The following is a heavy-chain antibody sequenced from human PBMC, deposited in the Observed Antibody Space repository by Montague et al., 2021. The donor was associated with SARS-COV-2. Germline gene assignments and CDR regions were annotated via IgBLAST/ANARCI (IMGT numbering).Heavy chain of an antibody. D-gene: IGHD6-13*01. CDR2: IWYDGSNK. CDR3: ARDRVRAAAGTRYYFDY. Sequence: SLRLSCAAPGFTFSSYGMHWVRQAPGKGLEWVAVIWYDGSNKYYADSVKGRFTISRDNSKNTLYLQMNSLRAEDTAVYYCARDRVRAAAGTRYYFDYWGQGTLVTVSS. CDR1: GFTFSSYG. V-gene: IGHV3-33*01. J-gene: IGHJ4*02.